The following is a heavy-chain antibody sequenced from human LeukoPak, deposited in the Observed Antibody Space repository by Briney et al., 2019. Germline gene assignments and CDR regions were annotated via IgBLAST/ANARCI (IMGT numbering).Heavy chain of an antibody. CDR3: ARDKNTYGSWYYMDV. Sequence: SVKLSCKVSGGPFSRNANVWVRQAPAQWLVWIEGSIPFFGTANYEQKFKGRVTITTDESTSTAYMELRSLRSEDTAVYYCARDKNTYGSWYYMDVWGKGTTVTVSS. D-gene: IGHD5-18*01. CDR2: SIPFFGTA. J-gene: IGHJ6*03. CDR1: GGPFSRNA. V-gene: IGHV1-69*05.